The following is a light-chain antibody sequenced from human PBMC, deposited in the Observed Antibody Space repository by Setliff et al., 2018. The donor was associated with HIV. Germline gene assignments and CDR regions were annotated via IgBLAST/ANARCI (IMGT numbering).Light chain of an antibody. CDR1: SSNIGNNY. CDR3: GTWDSSLNAPNWV. Sequence: QSVLTQPPSVSAAPRQKVTISCSGSSSNIGNNYVSWYQQLPGTAPKLLIYDNNKRPSGIPDRFSGSKSGTSATLGITGLQTGDEADYYCGTWDSSLNAPNWVFGGGTKVTVL. CDR2: DNN. J-gene: IGLJ3*02. V-gene: IGLV1-51*01.